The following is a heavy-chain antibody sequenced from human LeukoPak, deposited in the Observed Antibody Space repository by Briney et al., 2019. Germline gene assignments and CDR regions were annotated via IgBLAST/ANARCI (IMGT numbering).Heavy chain of an antibody. Sequence: GGSLRLSCAASGFTFDDYAMHWVRQAPGKGLEWVSGISWNSGSIGYADSVKGRFTISRDNAKNSLYLQMNSLRAEDTALYYCARTAPGPRCFDYWGQGTLVTVSS. D-gene: IGHD5-18*01. J-gene: IGHJ4*02. CDR3: ARTAPGPRCFDY. CDR1: GFTFDDYA. V-gene: IGHV3-9*01. CDR2: ISWNSGSI.